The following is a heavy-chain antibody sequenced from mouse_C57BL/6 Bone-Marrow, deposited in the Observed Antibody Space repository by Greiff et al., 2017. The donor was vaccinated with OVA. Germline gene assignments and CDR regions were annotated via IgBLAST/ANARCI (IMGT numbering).Heavy chain of an antibody. V-gene: IGHV3-8*01. CDR3: ARYPHYYDSSYGYFDV. D-gene: IGHD1-1*01. CDR2: ISYSGST. CDR1: GYSITSDY. Sequence: EVQLQESGPGLAKPSQSLSLTCSVTGYSITSDYWNWIRKFPGNKLEYMGYISYSGSTYYNPSLKSRISITRDTSKNQYYLQLNSVTTEDTATYDCARYPHYYDSSYGYFDVWGTGTTVTVSS. J-gene: IGHJ1*03.